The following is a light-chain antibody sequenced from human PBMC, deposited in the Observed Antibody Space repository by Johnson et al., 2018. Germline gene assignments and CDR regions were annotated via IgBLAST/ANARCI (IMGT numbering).Light chain of an antibody. V-gene: IGLV1-51*02. CDR3: GTGDSSLSAGNV. CDR2: ENN. Sequence: QSVLTQPPSVSAAPGQKVTISCSGSSSNIGNNYVSWYQQLPGTAPKLLIYENNKRPSGIPDRLSGSKSGQSATLGITGLQTGDQADYYCGTGDSSLSAGNVFGTGTKVTVL. CDR1: SSNIGNNY. J-gene: IGLJ1*01.